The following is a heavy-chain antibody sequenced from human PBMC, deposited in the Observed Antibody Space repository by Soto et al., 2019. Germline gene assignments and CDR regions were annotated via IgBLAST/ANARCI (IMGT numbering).Heavy chain of an antibody. Sequence: SETLSLTCAVSGGSISSHYWNWIRQSPGKGLEWIGYVYYSGSTNYNPSLKSRVTISVDTSKNQFSLKLNSVNAADTAVYYCARDEFVYDSSVYYAQGPFHYWGQGILVTVS. CDR3: ARDEFVYDSSVYYAQGPFHY. V-gene: IGHV4-59*11. D-gene: IGHD3-22*01. CDR1: GGSISSHY. CDR2: VYYSGST. J-gene: IGHJ4*02.